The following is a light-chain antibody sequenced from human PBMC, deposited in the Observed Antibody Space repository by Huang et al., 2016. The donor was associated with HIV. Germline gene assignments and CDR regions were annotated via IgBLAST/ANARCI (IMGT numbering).Light chain of an antibody. CDR3: QDYDSSWWT. J-gene: IGKJ1*01. CDR2: GTS. V-gene: IGKV3-20*01. CDR1: QGASSRY. Sequence: EIVLTQSPGTLSLSPGERATLSCRVSQGASSRYLAWYQQKPGQAPRLLIYGTSNRATGIPDRFSGSGSGTDFTLTISSLEPEDFAVYYCQDYDSSWWTFGPGTKVEMK.